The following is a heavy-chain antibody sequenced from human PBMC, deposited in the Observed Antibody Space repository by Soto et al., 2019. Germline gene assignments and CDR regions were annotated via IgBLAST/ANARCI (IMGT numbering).Heavy chain of an antibody. V-gene: IGHV3-33*01. CDR2: IWYDGSNK. CDR3: ARVGAVLWFGELFHFDY. D-gene: IGHD3-10*01. Sequence: QVQLVESGGGVVQSGRSLRLSCAASGFTFSSYGMHWVRQAPGKGLEWVAVIWYDGSNKYYADSVKGRFTISRDNSKNTLYLQMNSLRAEDTAVYYCARVGAVLWFGELFHFDYWGQGTLVTVSS. CDR1: GFTFSSYG. J-gene: IGHJ4*02.